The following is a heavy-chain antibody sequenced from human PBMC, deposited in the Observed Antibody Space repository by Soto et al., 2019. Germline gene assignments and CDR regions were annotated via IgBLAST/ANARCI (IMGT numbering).Heavy chain of an antibody. CDR2: ISYDGSNN. J-gene: IGHJ4*02. CDR1: GFTFSSYG. Sequence: GGSLRLSCAASGFTFSSYGMHWVRQAPGKGLEWVAVISYDGSNNYYADSVKGRFTISRDHSKNTLYLQMNILRAEDKAVYYCAKPHGDYWGYFDYWGQGTLVTVSS. V-gene: IGHV3-30*18. D-gene: IGHD4-17*01. CDR3: AKPHGDYWGYFDY.